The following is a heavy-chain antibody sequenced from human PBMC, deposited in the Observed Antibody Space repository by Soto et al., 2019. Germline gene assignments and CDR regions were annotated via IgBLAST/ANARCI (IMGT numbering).Heavy chain of an antibody. Sequence: QVQLVQSGAEEKKPGASVKVSCKASGYVFTDYAIHWVRQAPGQGLEWMGWINAGNGDTRYSPNFQDRVTITRDASASTAYMELKSLRSHDTAVFYCVTSDCVWWGQGTLVNVSS. V-gene: IGHV1-3*05. CDR1: GYVFTDYA. CDR3: VTSDCVW. D-gene: IGHD2-21*02. CDR2: INAGNGDT. J-gene: IGHJ4*02.